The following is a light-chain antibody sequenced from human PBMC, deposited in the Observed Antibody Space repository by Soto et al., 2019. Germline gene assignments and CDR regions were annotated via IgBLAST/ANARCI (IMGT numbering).Light chain of an antibody. J-gene: IGLJ1*01. CDR1: SSDVVSYNL. Sequence: QSVLTQPASVSGSPGQSITISCTGPSSDVVSYNLVSWYQQHPGKAPKLMIYEASKRPSGISNRFSGSKSGNAASLTISGLQAEDEADYYCFSYAGNSLNYVFGTGTKATV. CDR3: FSYAGNSLNYV. CDR2: EAS. V-gene: IGLV2-23*01.